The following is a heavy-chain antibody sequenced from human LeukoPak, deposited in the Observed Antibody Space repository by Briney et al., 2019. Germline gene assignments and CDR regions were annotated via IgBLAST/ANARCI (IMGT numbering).Heavy chain of an antibody. CDR3: AKISRYCSSTSCSHYYYYYGMDV. CDR2: ISYDGSNK. D-gene: IGHD2-2*01. Sequence: GSLRLSCAASGFTFSSYGMHWVRQAPGKGLEWVAVISYDGSNKYYADSVKGRFTISRDNSKNTLYLQMNSLRAEDTAVYYCAKISRYCSSTSCSHYYYYYGMDVWGQGTTVTVSS. J-gene: IGHJ6*02. CDR1: GFTFSSYG. V-gene: IGHV3-30*18.